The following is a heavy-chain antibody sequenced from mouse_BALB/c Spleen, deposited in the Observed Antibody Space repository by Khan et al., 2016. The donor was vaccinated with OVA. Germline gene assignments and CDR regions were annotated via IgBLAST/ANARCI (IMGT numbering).Heavy chain of an antibody. V-gene: IGHV9-3-1*01. D-gene: IGHD2-13*01. CDR2: INTYTGEP. J-gene: IGHJ1*01. CDR3: ASGGDGYFDV. CDR1: GYSFTNYG. Sequence: QIQLVQSGPEVKKPGETVKISCKASGYSFTNYGMNWVRQAPGKGLKWMGWINTYTGEPTYADDFKGRFAFSLETSASTAYLQINNLKNEDTATYVGASGGDGYFDVWGAGTTVTVSA.